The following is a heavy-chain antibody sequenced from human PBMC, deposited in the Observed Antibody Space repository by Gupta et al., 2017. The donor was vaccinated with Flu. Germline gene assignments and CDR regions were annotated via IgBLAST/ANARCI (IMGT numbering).Heavy chain of an antibody. D-gene: IGHD2-2*02. CDR1: GYTFTSYY. J-gene: IGHJ5*02. V-gene: IGHV1-2*06. Sequence: VQLVQSGAEVKKPGASVRVSCKTSGYTFTSYYIHWVRQAPGQGLEWVGRINPHSGTTNYEQKFQGRVTVSMDTSISTAFMDLSSLTSDDTAVYYCAREKHCSTASCYRWFDPWGQGTLVTVSS. CDR2: INPHSGTT. CDR3: AREKHCSTASCYRWFDP.